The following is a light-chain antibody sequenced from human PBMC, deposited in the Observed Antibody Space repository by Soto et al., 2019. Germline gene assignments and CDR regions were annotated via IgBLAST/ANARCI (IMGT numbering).Light chain of an antibody. CDR3: QQYNNWPLYT. J-gene: IGKJ2*01. V-gene: IGKV4-1*01. CDR2: WAS. Sequence: DIVMTQSPDSLAVSLGERATINCKSSQSILYSSDNKNYLAWYQQKAGQPPKVLMYWASIRESGVPDRFSGSGSGTDFSLTISSLQAEDVGVYYCQQYNNWPLYTFGQGTKLEI. CDR1: QSILYSSDNKNY.